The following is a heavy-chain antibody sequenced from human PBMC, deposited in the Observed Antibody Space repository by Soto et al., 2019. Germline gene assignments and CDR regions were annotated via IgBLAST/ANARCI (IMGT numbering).Heavy chain of an antibody. J-gene: IGHJ3*02. Sequence: GGSLRLSCAASGFTFSSYAMTWVRQAPGKGLEWVSGISNSGSTTYYADSVKGRFTISRDNSKNTLYLQMNSLRAEDTAVYYCAKVSSSWPNDAFDIWGQGTMVTVSS. CDR3: AKVSSSWPNDAFDI. D-gene: IGHD6-13*01. CDR1: GFTFSSYA. CDR2: ISNSGSTT. V-gene: IGHV3-23*01.